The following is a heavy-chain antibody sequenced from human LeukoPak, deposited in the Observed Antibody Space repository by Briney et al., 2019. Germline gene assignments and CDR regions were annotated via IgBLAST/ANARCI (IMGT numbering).Heavy chain of an antibody. CDR2: IIPIFGTA. CDR3: ASYSLTRESHFAY. J-gene: IGHJ4*02. CDR1: GGTFSSYA. V-gene: IGHV1-69*01. D-gene: IGHD6-13*01. Sequence: VASVTVSCKASGGTFSSYAISWVRQAPGQGLEWMGGIIPIFGTANYAQKFQGRVTITADESTSTAYMELSSLRSEDTAVYYCASYSLTRESHFAYWGQGTLVTVSS.